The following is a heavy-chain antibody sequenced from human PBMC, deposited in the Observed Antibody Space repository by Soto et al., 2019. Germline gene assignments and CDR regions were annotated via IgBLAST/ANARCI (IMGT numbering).Heavy chain of an antibody. D-gene: IGHD3-16*01. Sequence: GGSLRLSCAASGFTFSSYGMHWVRQAPGKGLEWVAVISYDGSNKYYADSVKGRFTISRDNSKNTLYLQMNSLRAEDTAVYYCAKGRGGPDWGSFDFWGQGTLDTGSS. J-gene: IGHJ4*02. V-gene: IGHV3-30*18. CDR3: AKGRGGPDWGSFDF. CDR2: ISYDGSNK. CDR1: GFTFSSYG.